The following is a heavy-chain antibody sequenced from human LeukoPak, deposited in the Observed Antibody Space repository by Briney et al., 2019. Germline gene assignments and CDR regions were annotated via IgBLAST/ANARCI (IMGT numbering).Heavy chain of an antibody. CDR1: GFTFGDYA. V-gene: IGHV3-49*04. CDR2: IRSKAYGGTT. D-gene: IGHD3-22*01. CDR3: TAYYYDSSGYYVRY. Sequence: GGSLRLSCTASGFTFGDYAMSWVRQAPGKGLEWVGFIRSKAYGGTTEYAASVKGRFTISRDDSKSIAYLQMNSLKTEDTAVYYCTAYYYDSSGYYVRYWGQGTLVTVSS. J-gene: IGHJ4*02.